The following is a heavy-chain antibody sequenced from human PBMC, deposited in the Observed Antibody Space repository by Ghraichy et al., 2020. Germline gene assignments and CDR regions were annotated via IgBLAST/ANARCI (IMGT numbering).Heavy chain of an antibody. J-gene: IGHJ4*02. D-gene: IGHD4-17*01. CDR1: GGSFSGYY. Sequence: SETLSLTCAVYGGSFSGYYWSWIRQPPGKGLEWIGEINHSGSTNYNPSLKSRVTISVDTSKNQFSLKLSSVTAADTAVYYCARGSKTTVTDFDYWGQGTLVTVSS. CDR3: ARGSKTTVTDFDY. V-gene: IGHV4-34*01. CDR2: INHSGST.